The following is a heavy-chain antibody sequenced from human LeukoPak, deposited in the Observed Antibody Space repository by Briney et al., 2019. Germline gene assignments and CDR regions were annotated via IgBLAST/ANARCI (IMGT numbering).Heavy chain of an antibody. V-gene: IGHV3-74*01. CDR1: GFTFSRYW. CDR3: AREMATINDAFDI. CDR2: INSDGSST. J-gene: IGHJ3*02. D-gene: IGHD5-24*01. Sequence: GGSLRLSCAASGFTFSRYWMHWVRQAPGKGLVWVSRINSDGSSTSYADSVKGRFTISRDNAKNTLYLQMNSLRAEDTAVYYCAREMATINDAFDIWGQGTMVTVSS.